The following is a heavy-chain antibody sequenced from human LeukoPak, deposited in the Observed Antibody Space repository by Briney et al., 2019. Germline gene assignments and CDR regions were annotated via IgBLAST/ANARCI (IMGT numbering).Heavy chain of an antibody. V-gene: IGHV4-34*01. CDR2: INHSGST. D-gene: IGHD2-15*01. J-gene: IGHJ4*02. Sequence: SETLSLTCAVYGGSFSGYFWTWIRQPPGKGLEWIGEINHSGSTNYNPSLKSRVTISVDTSRNQFSLKLSSVTAADSAVYYCARVFDIGYFDYWGQGTLATVSS. CDR3: ARVFDIGYFDY. CDR1: GGSFSGYF.